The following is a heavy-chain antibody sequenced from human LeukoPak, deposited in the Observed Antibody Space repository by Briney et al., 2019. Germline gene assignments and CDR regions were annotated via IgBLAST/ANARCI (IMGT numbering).Heavy chain of an antibody. CDR2: IYYSGST. J-gene: IGHJ5*02. CDR3: ARGASHITGTTDVWFDL. CDR1: GGSISSYY. D-gene: IGHD1-7*01. Sequence: SETLSLTCTVSGGSISSYYWSWIRQPPGKGLEWIGYIYYSGSTNYNPSLKSRVTISVDTSKNQFSLKLSSVTAADTAVYYCARGASHITGTTDVWFDLWGQGTLVTVSS. V-gene: IGHV4-59*08.